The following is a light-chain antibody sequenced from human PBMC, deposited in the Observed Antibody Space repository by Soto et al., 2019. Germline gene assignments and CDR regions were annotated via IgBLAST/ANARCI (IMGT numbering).Light chain of an antibody. CDR2: DVS. J-gene: IGLJ1*01. Sequence: SVLTQPASVSGSPGQSITISCTGTSSDVGGYNYVSWYLQHPGKAPKLIIYDVSNRPSGVSNRFSGSKSGNTASLTISGLQAEDEADYYCSSYTSSSTPYVFGTGTKVTVL. CDR3: SSYTSSSTPYV. CDR1: SSDVGGYNY. V-gene: IGLV2-14*01.